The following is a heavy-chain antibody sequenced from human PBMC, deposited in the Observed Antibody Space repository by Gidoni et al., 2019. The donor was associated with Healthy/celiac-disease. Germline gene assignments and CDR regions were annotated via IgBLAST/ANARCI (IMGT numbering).Heavy chain of an antibody. CDR3: ARDEGSSWFSDY. Sequence: EVQLVESGGGLVQPGGSLRLSCAASGFTFSSYEMNWVRQAPGKGLEWVSYISSSGSTIYYADSVKGRFTISRDNAKNSLYLQMNSLRAEDTAVYYCARDEGSSWFSDYWGQGTLVTVSS. J-gene: IGHJ4*02. CDR2: ISSSGSTI. V-gene: IGHV3-48*03. CDR1: GFTFSSYE. D-gene: IGHD6-13*01.